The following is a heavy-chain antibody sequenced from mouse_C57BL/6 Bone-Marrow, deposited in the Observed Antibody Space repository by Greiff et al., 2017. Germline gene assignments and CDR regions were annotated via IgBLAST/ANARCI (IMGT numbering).Heavy chain of an antibody. CDR2: IYPSDSET. J-gene: IGHJ1*03. CDR1: GYTFTSYW. D-gene: IGHD1-1*01. V-gene: IGHV1-61*01. Sequence: QVQLQQPGAELVRPGSSVKLSCKASGYTFTSYWMDWVKQRPGQGLEWIGNIYPSDSETHYNQKFKDKATLTVDKSSSTAYMQLSSLTSEDSAVYYCARFITTAFDVWGTGTTVTVSS. CDR3: ARFITTAFDV.